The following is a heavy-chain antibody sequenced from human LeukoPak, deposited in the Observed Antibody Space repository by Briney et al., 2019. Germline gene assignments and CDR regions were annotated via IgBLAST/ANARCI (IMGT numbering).Heavy chain of an antibody. D-gene: IGHD6-13*01. CDR1: GSTFNNAW. V-gene: IGHV3-15*01. CDR2: IKSKTDGGTI. Sequence: GGSLRLSCAASGSTFNNAWMNWVRQAPGKGLEWVGRIKSKTDGGTIDYAAPVKGRFTISRDDSKNTLYLQMNSLKTEDTAFYYCTTLGSIATAPMGGYWGQGTLVTVSS. J-gene: IGHJ4*02. CDR3: TTLGSIATAPMGGY.